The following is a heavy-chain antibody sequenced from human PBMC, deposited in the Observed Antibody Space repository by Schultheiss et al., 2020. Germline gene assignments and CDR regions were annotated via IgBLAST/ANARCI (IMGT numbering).Heavy chain of an antibody. V-gene: IGHV4-59*12. CDR2: IYYTGST. CDR3: AKGVSVIAIGGADY. J-gene: IGHJ4*02. CDR1: GGSISNYY. D-gene: IGHD2-21*01. Sequence: SQTLSLTCTVSGGSISNYYWGWIRQPPGNGLEWIGYIYYTGSTYYNPSLKSRVTISVDTSKNQFSLKLSSVTAEDTAVYYCAKGVSVIAIGGADYWGQGTLVTVSS.